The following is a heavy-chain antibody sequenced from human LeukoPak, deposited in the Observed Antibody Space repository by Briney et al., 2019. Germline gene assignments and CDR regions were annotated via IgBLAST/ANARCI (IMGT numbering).Heavy chain of an antibody. Sequence: SETLSLTCTVSGGSISSYYWSWIRQPPGKGLEWIGYIYYSGSTNYNPSLKSRVTISVDTSKNQFSLKLSSVTAADTAVYFCASTPKGDYYYYMDVWGKGTTVTISS. CDR3: ASTPKGDYYYYMDV. V-gene: IGHV4-59*01. D-gene: IGHD2-15*01. CDR2: IYYSGST. CDR1: GGSISSYY. J-gene: IGHJ6*03.